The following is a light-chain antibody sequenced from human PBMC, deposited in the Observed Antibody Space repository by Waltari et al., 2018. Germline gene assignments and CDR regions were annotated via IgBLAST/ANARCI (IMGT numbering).Light chain of an antibody. CDR1: RRHVGGYNY. J-gene: IGLJ1*01. V-gene: IGLV2-14*03. CDR2: DVS. Sequence: QSALTQPASVSGSPGQSITIPCTGTRRHVGGYNYVSWYPLHPGKAPKLMIYDVSNRPSGVSNRFSGSKSGNTASLTISGLQAEDEADYYCSSYTSSSTLVFGTGTKVTVL. CDR3: SSYTSSSTLV.